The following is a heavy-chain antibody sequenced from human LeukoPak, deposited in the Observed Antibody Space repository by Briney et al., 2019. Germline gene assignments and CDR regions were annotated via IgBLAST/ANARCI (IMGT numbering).Heavy chain of an antibody. CDR2: INTNTGNP. CDR3: ARGLIGIPFASYY. Sequence: ASVKVSCEASGYTFTSYAMNWVRQAPGQGLEWIGWINTNTGNPTYAQGFTGRFVFSLDTSVSTAYLQISSLKAEDTAVYYCARGLIGIPFASYYWGQGTLVTVSS. CDR1: GYTFTSYA. J-gene: IGHJ4*02. D-gene: IGHD3-22*01. V-gene: IGHV7-4-1*02.